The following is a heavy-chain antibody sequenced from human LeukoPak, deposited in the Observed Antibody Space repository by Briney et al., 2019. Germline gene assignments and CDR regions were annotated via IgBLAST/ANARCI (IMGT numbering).Heavy chain of an antibody. D-gene: IGHD2-2*01. CDR1: GYRFTSYW. CDR3: ARHHCSSTSCYGDFDY. Sequence: GESLKISCKGSGYRFTSYWIGWVRQMPGKGLEWMGIIYPGDSDTRYSPSFQGQVTISADKSISTAYLQWSSLKASDTAMYYCARHHCSSTSCYGDFDYWGQGTLVTVSS. J-gene: IGHJ4*02. V-gene: IGHV5-51*01. CDR2: IYPGDSDT.